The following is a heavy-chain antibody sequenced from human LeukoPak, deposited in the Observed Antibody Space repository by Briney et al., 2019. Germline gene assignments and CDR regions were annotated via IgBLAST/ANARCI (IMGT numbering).Heavy chain of an antibody. CDR3: ARDATVEMATPFDY. Sequence: GGSLRLSCAASGFTFSSYAMSWVRQAPGKGLEWVAVISYDGSNKYYADSVKGRFTISRDNSKNTLYLQMNSLRAEDTAVYYCARDATVEMATPFDYWGQGTLVTVSS. V-gene: IGHV3-30-3*01. CDR2: ISYDGSNK. CDR1: GFTFSSYA. D-gene: IGHD5-12*01. J-gene: IGHJ4*02.